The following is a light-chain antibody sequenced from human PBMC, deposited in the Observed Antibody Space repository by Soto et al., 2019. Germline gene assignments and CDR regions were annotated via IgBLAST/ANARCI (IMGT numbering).Light chain of an antibody. CDR3: AAWDDSLNGVL. CDR2: RDS. Sequence: QSVLTQPPSASGTPGPRVTISCSGSSSNIGSNAVDWYQHFPGTAPKVLIYRDSQRPSGVPDRFSGSKSGTSASLAISGLQSEDEADYYCAAWDDSLNGVLFGGGTKVTVL. J-gene: IGLJ2*01. CDR1: SSNIGSNA. V-gene: IGLV1-44*01.